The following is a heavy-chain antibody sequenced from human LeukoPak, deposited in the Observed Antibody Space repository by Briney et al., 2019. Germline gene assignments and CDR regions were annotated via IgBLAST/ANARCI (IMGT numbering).Heavy chain of an antibody. J-gene: IGHJ5*02. CDR2: IYYSGST. Sequence: SETLSLTCAVSGDSINSYYWSWIRQPPGTGLQWIGDIYYSGSTNYSPSLKSRVNISVDRSTNQFSLKVISVTAADTAVYYCARRTARWFDPWGQGTLVTVSS. CDR1: GDSINSYY. CDR3: ARRTARWFDP. V-gene: IGHV4-59*08.